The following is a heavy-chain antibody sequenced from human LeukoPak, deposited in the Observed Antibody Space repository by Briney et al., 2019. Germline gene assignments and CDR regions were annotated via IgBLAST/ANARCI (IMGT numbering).Heavy chain of an antibody. CDR3: ARDLSNYYGMDV. J-gene: IGHJ6*02. CDR1: GFTFSSYA. V-gene: IGHV3-11*01. D-gene: IGHD3-16*02. Sequence: GGSLRLSCAASGFTFSSYAMSWIRQAPGKGLEWVSYISSSGSTIYYADSVKGRFTISRDNAKNSLYLQMNSLRAEDTAVYYCARDLSNYYGMDVWGQGTTVTVSS. CDR2: ISSSGSTI.